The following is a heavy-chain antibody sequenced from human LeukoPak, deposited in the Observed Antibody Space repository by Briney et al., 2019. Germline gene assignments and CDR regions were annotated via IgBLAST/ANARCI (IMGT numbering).Heavy chain of an antibody. V-gene: IGHV3-74*03. Sequence: GGSLRLSCAASGFTFSTYWMHWVRHAPGKGLLWCSRVNSDGTSTMYADSVKGRFTISTDKSKDTLYLQKMSLGATDTSVCYCARLVDSGYAPFDYGGQGTLVTVS. CDR1: GFTFSTYW. D-gene: IGHD5-12*01. CDR3: ARLVDSGYAPFDY. J-gene: IGHJ4*02. CDR2: VNSDGTST.